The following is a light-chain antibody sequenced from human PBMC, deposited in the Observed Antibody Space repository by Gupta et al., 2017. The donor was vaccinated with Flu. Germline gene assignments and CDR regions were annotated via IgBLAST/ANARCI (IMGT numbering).Light chain of an antibody. Sequence: EIVLTQSPATLSLSPGERATISCRASQSISTDLAWYQQKPGQAPRLLIYDASNRATGIPARFSGSGSETDFTLTISSLEPEDFGVYYCQQRSNWHVSFGQGAXLEIK. CDR1: QSISTD. V-gene: IGKV3-11*01. CDR3: QQRSNWHVS. J-gene: IGKJ2*03. CDR2: DAS.